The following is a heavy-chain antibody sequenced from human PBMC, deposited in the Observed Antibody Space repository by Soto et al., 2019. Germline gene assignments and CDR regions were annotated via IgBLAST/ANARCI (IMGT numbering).Heavy chain of an antibody. D-gene: IGHD5-12*01. V-gene: IGHV4-59*08. J-gene: IGHJ4*02. CDR2: IYYSGST. CDR1: GGSISSYY. Sequence: SETLSLTCTVSGGSISSYYWSWIRQPPGKGLEWIGYIYYSGSTNYNPSLKSRVTISVDTSKNQFSLKLSSVTAADTAVYYCARQPNIVATTDFYYFDYWGQGTLVTVSS. CDR3: ARQPNIVATTDFYYFDY.